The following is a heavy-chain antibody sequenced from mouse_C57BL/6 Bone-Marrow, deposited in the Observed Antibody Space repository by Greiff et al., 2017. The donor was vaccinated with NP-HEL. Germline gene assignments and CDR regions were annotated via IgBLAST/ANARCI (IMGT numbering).Heavy chain of an antibody. D-gene: IGHD1-1*01. V-gene: IGHV1-76*01. CDR2: IYPGSGNT. CDR3: ARLHYYGSSHWYFDV. CDR1: GYTFTDYY. Sequence: QVQLQQSGAELVRPGASVKLSCKASGYTFTDYYINWVKQRPGQGLEWIARIYPGSGNTYYNEKFKGKATLTAEKSSSTAYMQLSSLTSEDSAVYFCARLHYYGSSHWYFDVWGTGTTVTVSS. J-gene: IGHJ1*03.